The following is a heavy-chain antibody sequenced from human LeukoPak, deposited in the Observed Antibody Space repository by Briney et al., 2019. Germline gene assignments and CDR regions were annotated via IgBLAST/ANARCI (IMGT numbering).Heavy chain of an antibody. CDR3: ATPDYGDYFFDY. Sequence: QAGGSLRFSCAASGFTFSSYAMSWVRQAPGKGLKWVSALSGGGGSSYYADSVKGRFTISRDNSKNTLYLQMNSLRAEDTAVYYCATPDYGDYFFDYWGQGTLVTVSS. J-gene: IGHJ4*02. CDR1: GFTFSSYA. D-gene: IGHD4-17*01. CDR2: LSGGGGSS. V-gene: IGHV3-23*01.